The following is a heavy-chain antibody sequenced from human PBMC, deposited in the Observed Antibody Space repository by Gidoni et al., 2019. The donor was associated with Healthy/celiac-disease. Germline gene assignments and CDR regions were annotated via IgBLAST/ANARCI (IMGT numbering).Heavy chain of an antibody. CDR2: ISSSGSTI. CDR1: GFTFSDYY. CDR3: ARDLPPIYYDILTGYYPRPGY. D-gene: IGHD3-9*01. J-gene: IGHJ4*02. V-gene: IGHV3-11*01. Sequence: QVQLVESGGGLVKPGGSLSLSCAASGFTFSDYYMSWIRQAPGKGLEWVSYISSSGSTIYYADSVKGRFTISRDNAKNSLYLQMNSLRAEDTAVYYCARDLPPIYYDILTGYYPRPGYWGQGTLVTVSS.